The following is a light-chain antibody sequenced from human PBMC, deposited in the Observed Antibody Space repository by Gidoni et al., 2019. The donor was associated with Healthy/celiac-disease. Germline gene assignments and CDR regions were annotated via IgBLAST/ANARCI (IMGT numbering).Light chain of an antibody. CDR3: QQLNSYLIT. V-gene: IGKV1-9*01. Sequence: DIQLTQSPSFLSASVGDRVTITCRASQGISSYLAWYQQKPGKAPKLLLYAASTLRSGVPSRFSGSGSGTEFTLTISRLQPEDFATYYCQQLNSYLITFGQGTRLEIK. J-gene: IGKJ5*01. CDR2: AAS. CDR1: QGISSY.